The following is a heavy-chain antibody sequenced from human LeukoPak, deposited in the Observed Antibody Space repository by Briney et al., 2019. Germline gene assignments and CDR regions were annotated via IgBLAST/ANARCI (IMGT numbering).Heavy chain of an antibody. V-gene: IGHV3-23*01. CDR1: GFTSSSYA. Sequence: GGSPRLSFAASGFTSSSYAIRWVREAPGKGLWCGSAISGSGGSTYYAGCVKGRFTISRDNSKNTLYLQMNSLRAEDTAVYYCAKVLAPDTAMDYYYYYGMDVWGQGTTVTVSS. D-gene: IGHD5-18*01. J-gene: IGHJ6*02. CDR2: ISGSGGST. CDR3: AKVLAPDTAMDYYYYYGMDV.